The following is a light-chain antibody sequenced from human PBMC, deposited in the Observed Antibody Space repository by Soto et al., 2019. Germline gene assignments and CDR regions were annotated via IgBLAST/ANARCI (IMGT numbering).Light chain of an antibody. V-gene: IGLV2-14*01. J-gene: IGLJ3*02. CDR1: SNDIGAYNH. CDR2: EVS. CDR3: NSYTDADTFWV. Sequence: ALTQPASVSGSPGQSITISCTGTSNDIGAYNHVSWYQQHPGKAPKLMIYEVSNRPSGVSNRFSGSKSGNTASLTISGLHTEDEADYYCNSYTDADTFWVFGGGTKLTVL.